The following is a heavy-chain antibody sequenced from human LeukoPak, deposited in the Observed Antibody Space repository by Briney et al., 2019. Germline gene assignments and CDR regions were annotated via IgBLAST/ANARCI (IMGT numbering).Heavy chain of an antibody. J-gene: IGHJ6*03. Sequence: PSETLSLTCTVSGGSMSSYYWSWIRQPPGKGLEWIGYIYYSGSTNYNPSLKSRVTISVDTSKNQFSLKLSSVTAADTAVYYCARETPYYYDSSGSLYYYYYMDVWGKGTTVTVSS. CDR2: IYYSGST. V-gene: IGHV4-59*01. D-gene: IGHD3-22*01. CDR3: ARETPYYYDSSGSLYYYYYMDV. CDR1: GGSMSSYY.